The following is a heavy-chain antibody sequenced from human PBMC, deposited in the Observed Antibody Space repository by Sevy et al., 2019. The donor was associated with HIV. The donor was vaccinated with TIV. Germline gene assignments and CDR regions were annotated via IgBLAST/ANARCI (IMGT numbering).Heavy chain of an antibody. J-gene: IGHJ3*01. CDR2: ISWNSGAI. CDR3: ARALGYCVVNPCYGGSVNAFDV. CDR1: EFTFSDYA. V-gene: IGHV3-9*01. Sequence: GGSLRLSCAASEFTFSDYAMHWVRQVPGKGLEWVSGISWNSGAIGYADSVQGRFTISRDNAKSSLYLQMNSLSVEDTALYYCARALGYCVVNPCYGGSVNAFDVWGQGTMVTVSS. D-gene: IGHD2-15*01.